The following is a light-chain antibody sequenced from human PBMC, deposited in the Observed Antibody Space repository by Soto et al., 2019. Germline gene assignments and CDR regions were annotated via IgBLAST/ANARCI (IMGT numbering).Light chain of an antibody. CDR3: KSYAGSNTYV. V-gene: IGLV2-8*01. Sequence: ALTQPPSASGSPVPSVPISCAGTKNDIVVYDFVSWYQPHPVKAPRLIIYEVVQRPSGVPDRFSGSKSGHTVSLTVSGLQAADEADYFCKSYAGSNTYVFGSGTKVTIL. CDR1: KNDIVVYDF. CDR2: EVV. J-gene: IGLJ1*01.